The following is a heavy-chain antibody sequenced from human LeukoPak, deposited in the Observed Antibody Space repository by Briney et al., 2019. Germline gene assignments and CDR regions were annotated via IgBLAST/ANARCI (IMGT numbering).Heavy chain of an antibody. CDR3: AREGTAVATNFDY. J-gene: IGHJ4*02. CDR1: GYSISSGFY. CDR2: VYHGGSS. Sequence: TSSETLSLTCTVSGYSISSGFYWGWIRQPPGKGLEWIGNVYHGGSSYYNPSLKSRVTISVDTSKNQFSLNLYSVTAADTAVYYCAREGTAVATNFDYWGQGTLVTVSS. V-gene: IGHV4-38-2*02. D-gene: IGHD5-18*01.